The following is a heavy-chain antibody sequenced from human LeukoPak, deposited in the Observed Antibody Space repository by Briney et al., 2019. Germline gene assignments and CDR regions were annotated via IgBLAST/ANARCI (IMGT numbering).Heavy chain of an antibody. CDR3: ARGRDYYGSGNYYNYYYYAMDV. CDR2: ISYDEINE. V-gene: IGHV3-30-3*01. CDR1: GFTLSSYA. J-gene: IGHJ6*02. D-gene: IGHD3-10*01. Sequence: RPGRSLRLSCAASGFTLSSYAMHWVRQAPGKGLEWVAVISYDEINEYYADSVKGRFTISRDNSKNTLYLQMNSLRAEDTAVYYCARGRDYYGSGNYYNYYYYAMDVWGQGTTVTVSS.